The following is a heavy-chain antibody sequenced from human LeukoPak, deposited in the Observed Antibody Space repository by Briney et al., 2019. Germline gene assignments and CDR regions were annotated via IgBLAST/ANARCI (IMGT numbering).Heavy chain of an antibody. Sequence: SETLSLTCTVSGGSISSHYWSWIRQPPGKGLEWIGYTYYSGSTNYNPSLKSRVTISVDTSKNQFSLKLSSVTAADTAVYYCARFRRQLVGGPFDYWGQGTLVTVSS. CDR2: TYYSGST. V-gene: IGHV4-59*11. J-gene: IGHJ4*02. CDR3: ARFRRQLVGGPFDY. D-gene: IGHD6-6*01. CDR1: GGSISSHY.